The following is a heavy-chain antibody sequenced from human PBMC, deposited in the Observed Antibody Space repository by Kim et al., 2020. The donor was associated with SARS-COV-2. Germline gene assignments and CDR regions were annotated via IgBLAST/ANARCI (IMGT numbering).Heavy chain of an antibody. Sequence: GGSLRLSCAASGFTFSSYAMSWVRQAPGKGLEWVSAISGSGGSTYYADSVKGRFTISRDNSKNTLYLQMNSLRAEDTAVYYCAKAAIVVVPAAVGGADYWGQGTLVTVSS. J-gene: IGHJ4*02. CDR1: GFTFSSYA. CDR2: ISGSGGST. D-gene: IGHD2-2*01. CDR3: AKAAIVVVPAAVGGADY. V-gene: IGHV3-23*01.